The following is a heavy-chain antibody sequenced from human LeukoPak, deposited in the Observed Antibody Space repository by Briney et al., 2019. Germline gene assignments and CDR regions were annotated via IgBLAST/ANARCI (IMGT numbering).Heavy chain of an antibody. J-gene: IGHJ3*02. CDR2: IYYSGST. D-gene: IGHD3-22*01. CDR3: ASPTRSGYSLDALDI. CDR1: GGYMSPYY. V-gene: IGHV4-59*08. Sequence: TSETLSLTCTVSGGYMSPYYWNWIRQPPGKGLEWIGYIYYSGSTNYNPSLKSRVTISVDTSKKQFSLKLSSVTAADTAVYYCASPTRSGYSLDALDIWGQGTMVTVSS.